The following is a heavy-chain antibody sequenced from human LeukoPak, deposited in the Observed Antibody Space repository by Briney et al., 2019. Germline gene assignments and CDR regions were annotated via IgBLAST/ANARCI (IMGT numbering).Heavy chain of an antibody. CDR3: ARVPTGSGWLYFDY. J-gene: IGHJ4*02. CDR1: GGSISDYY. V-gene: IGHV4-59*01. D-gene: IGHD6-19*01. CDR2: IYYSGST. Sequence: SETLSLTCTVSGGSISDYYWGWIRQPPGKGLEWIGYIYYSGSTNYNPSLKSRVTISVDTSKNQFSLKLSSVTAADTAVYYCARVPTGSGWLYFDYWGQGTLVTVSS.